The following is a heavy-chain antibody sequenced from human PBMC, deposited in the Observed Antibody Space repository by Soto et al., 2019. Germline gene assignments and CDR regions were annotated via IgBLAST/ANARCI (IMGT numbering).Heavy chain of an antibody. CDR3: ARDRNAAGSDY. D-gene: IGHD1-1*01. J-gene: IGHJ4*02. V-gene: IGHV3-11*01. CDR2: ISSGSTNI. CDR1: GFTFSDFY. Sequence: GGSLRLSCAASGFTFSDFYMSWIRQAPGKGLEWISYISSGSTNIFYANSVKGRFTVSRDDAKNSVYLQMDSLRAEDTAVYYCARDRNAAGSDYWGQGTLVTVSS.